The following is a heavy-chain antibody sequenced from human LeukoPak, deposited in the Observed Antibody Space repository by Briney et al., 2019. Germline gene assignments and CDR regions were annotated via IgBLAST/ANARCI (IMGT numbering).Heavy chain of an antibody. D-gene: IGHD4-17*01. V-gene: IGHV1-8*03. CDR2: MNPNSGNT. CDR3: ARGLFSGELSFLYGDYELGRDY. Sequence: GASVKVSCKASGYTFTSYDINWVRQATGQGLEWMGWMNPNSGNTGYAQKFQGRVTITRNTSISTAYMELSSLRSEDTAVYYCARGLFSGELSFLYGDYELGRDYWGQGTLVTVSS. CDR1: GYTFTSYD. J-gene: IGHJ4*02.